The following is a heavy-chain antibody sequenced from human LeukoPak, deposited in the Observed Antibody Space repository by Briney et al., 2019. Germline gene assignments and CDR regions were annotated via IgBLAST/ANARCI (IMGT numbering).Heavy chain of an antibody. CDR3: AKVTDSSGYFPSDY. V-gene: IGHV3-33*06. J-gene: IGHJ4*02. Sequence: TGGSLRLSCAASGFTFSSYAMHGVRQAPGKGLEWVAVIWYDGSNKYYADSVKGRSTISRDNSKNTLYLQMNSLRADDTAVYYCAKVTDSSGYFPSDYWGQGTLVTVSS. CDR2: IWYDGSNK. D-gene: IGHD3-22*01. CDR1: GFTFSSYA.